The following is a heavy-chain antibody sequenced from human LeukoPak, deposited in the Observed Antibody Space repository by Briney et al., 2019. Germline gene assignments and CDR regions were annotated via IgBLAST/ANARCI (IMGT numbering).Heavy chain of an antibody. J-gene: IGHJ4*02. D-gene: IGHD3-10*01. Sequence: SETLSLTCAVYGGSFSGYYWSWIRQPPGKGLEWIREINHSGSTNYNPSLKSRVTISVDTSKNQFSLKLSSVTAADTAVYYCARRSYYGSGRTSVDYWGQGTLVTISS. CDR3: ARRSYYGSGRTSVDY. V-gene: IGHV4-34*01. CDR1: GGSFSGYY. CDR2: INHSGST.